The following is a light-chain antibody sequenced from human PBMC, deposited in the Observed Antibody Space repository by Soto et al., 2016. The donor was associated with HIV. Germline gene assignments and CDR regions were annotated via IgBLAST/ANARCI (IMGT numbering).Light chain of an antibody. J-gene: IGKJ1*01. CDR3: QQYNSYPWT. V-gene: IGKV1-5*03. CDR2: KAS. CDR1: QTISSW. Sequence: DIQLTQSPTFLSASLGDRVTITCRASQTISSWLAWYQQKPGKAPKLLIYKASTLESGVPSRFSGSGSGTEFTLTISSLQPVDFATYYCQQYNSYPWTFGQGTKVEIK.